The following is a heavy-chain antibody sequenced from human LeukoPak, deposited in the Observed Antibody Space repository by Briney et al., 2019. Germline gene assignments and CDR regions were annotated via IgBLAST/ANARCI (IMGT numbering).Heavy chain of an antibody. J-gene: IGHJ6*03. Sequence: SETLSLTCTVSGGSISYYYWTWIRQSPGKGLEWIGQIYYTGSTYYNPSLKRRVTISVDTSRNQFSLNLTSVTAADTAVYYCARGYSSGSLVYMDVWGKGTTVIVSS. D-gene: IGHD3-10*01. CDR2: IYYTGST. V-gene: IGHV4-59*01. CDR3: ARGYSSGSLVYMDV. CDR1: GGSISYYY.